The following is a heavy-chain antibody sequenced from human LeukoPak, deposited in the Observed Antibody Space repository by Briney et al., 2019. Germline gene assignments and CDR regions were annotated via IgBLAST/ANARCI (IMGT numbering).Heavy chain of an antibody. J-gene: IGHJ4*02. CDR3: AGGRREDY. Sequence: SETLSLTCTVSGYSISSGYYWGWIRQPPGKGLEWIGSIYHSGSTYYNPSLKSRVTISVDTSKNQFSLKLSSVTAADTAVYYCAGGRREDYWGQGTLVTVSS. CDR2: IYHSGST. D-gene: IGHD1-26*01. CDR1: GYSISSGYY. V-gene: IGHV4-38-2*02.